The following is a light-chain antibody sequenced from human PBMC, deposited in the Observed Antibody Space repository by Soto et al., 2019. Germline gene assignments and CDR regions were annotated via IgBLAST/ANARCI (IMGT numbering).Light chain of an antibody. CDR2: GAS. Sequence: EIVLTQSPGTLSLSPGERATLSCRASQSVSSSYLAWYQQKPDQAPRLLIYGASSRATGIPDRFSGSGSGTDFTLTISSLEPEDFALYYCQQRNNWPITFGQGTRLEIK. V-gene: IGKV3D-20*02. J-gene: IGKJ5*01. CDR1: QSVSSSY. CDR3: QQRNNWPIT.